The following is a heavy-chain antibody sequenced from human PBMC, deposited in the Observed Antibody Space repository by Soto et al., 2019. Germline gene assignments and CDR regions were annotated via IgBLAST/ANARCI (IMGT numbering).Heavy chain of an antibody. V-gene: IGHV1-2*02. CDR1: GPTFIAYY. Sequence: VQSGAEVKKPGASVRVSCKTSGPTFIAYYIHWVRQAPGQGLEWMGWIDPKSGGTTYEQKFLGRVTMTRDTSINTAYMDLNRLTSDDTAVYYCARVSVDVPEWGQGTLITVSS. CDR3: ARVSVDVPE. J-gene: IGHJ4*02. CDR2: IDPKSGGT. D-gene: IGHD5-12*01.